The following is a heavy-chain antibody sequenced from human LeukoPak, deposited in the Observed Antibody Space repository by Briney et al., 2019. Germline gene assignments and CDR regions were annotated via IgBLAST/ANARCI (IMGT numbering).Heavy chain of an antibody. Sequence: TGGSLRLSCAASGFTFSRSAMTWVRQGPGTGLEFVASIIYSGGATYYADSVKGRFTISRDNSKNTLYLQMNSLRGEDTALYYCAKDGLYYDGSEHVYYFDSWGQGTLVTVSS. J-gene: IGHJ4*02. CDR3: AKDGLYYDGSEHVYYFDS. D-gene: IGHD3-22*01. V-gene: IGHV3-23*01. CDR1: GFTFSRSA. CDR2: IIYSGGAT.